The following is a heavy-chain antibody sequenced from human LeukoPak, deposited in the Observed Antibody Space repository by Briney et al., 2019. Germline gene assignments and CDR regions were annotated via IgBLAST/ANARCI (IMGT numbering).Heavy chain of an antibody. D-gene: IGHD1-26*01. V-gene: IGHV4-4*09. CDR2: IYIIGST. J-gene: IGHJ3*02. CDR3: ARHAGEVGAYDAFDI. Sequence: SETLSLTCPVSGGSISSYYWSWIRQPPGKGLEWIGYIYIIGSTNYNPSLKSRVTTSVDPSKNQFSLKLSSVTAADTAMYYCARHAGEVGAYDAFDIWGQGTMVTVSS. CDR1: GGSISSYY.